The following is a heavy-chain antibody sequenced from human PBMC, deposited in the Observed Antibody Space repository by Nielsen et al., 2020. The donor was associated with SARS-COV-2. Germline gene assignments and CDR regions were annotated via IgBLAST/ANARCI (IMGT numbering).Heavy chain of an antibody. CDR1: GFTFSSYA. D-gene: IGHD6-13*01. CDR3: AKAGGVLATAAKRYFDY. CDR2: ISGSGGST. J-gene: IGHJ4*01. V-gene: IGHV3-23*01. Sequence: GGSLRLSCAASGFTFSSYAMSWVRQAPGKGLEWVSAISGSGGSTYYADSVKGRFTISRDNSKNTLYLQMNSLRAEDTAKYYCAKAGGVLATAAKRYFDYWGQGTLVTVSS.